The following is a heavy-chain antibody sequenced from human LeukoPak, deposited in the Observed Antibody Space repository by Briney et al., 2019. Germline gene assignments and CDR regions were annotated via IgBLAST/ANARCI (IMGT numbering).Heavy chain of an antibody. CDR1: GFTLSSYW. CDR2: INSDGSSI. J-gene: IGHJ4*02. CDR3: ARGGSGYYV. D-gene: IGHD3-22*01. V-gene: IGHV3-74*01. Sequence: GGSLRLSCAASGFTLSSYWMHWVRHVPGKGLVWVSRINSDGSSISYADSVKGRFTISRDNAKNTLYLQMDSLRAEDTAVYYCARGGSGYYVWGQGTLVTVSS.